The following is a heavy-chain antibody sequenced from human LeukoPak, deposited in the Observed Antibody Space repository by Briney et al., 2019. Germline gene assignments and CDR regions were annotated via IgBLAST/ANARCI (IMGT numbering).Heavy chain of an antibody. CDR2: IYYSGST. CDR1: GGSISRSSYY. D-gene: IGHD6-19*01. CDR3: AREGGYSSGWYGH. J-gene: IGHJ4*02. V-gene: IGHV4-39*07. Sequence: PSETLSLTCTVSGGSISRSSYYWGWIRQPPGKGLEWIGSIYYSGSTYYNPSLKSRVTISVDTSKNQFSLKLSSVTAADTAVYYCAREGGYSSGWYGHWGQGTLVTVSS.